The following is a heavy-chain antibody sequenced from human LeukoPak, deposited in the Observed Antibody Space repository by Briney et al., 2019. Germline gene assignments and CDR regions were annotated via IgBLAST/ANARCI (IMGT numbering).Heavy chain of an antibody. D-gene: IGHD3-10*01. CDR3: ARVIKNGLSH. V-gene: IGHV4-59*12. J-gene: IGHJ4*02. CDR2: IYYSGST. Sequence: SSETLSLTCTVSGGSISSYYWSWIRQPPGKGLEWIGYIYYSGSTNYNPSLKSRVTISVDTSKNQFSLKLSSVTAADTAVYYCARVIKNGLSHWGQGTLVTVSS. CDR1: GGSISSYY.